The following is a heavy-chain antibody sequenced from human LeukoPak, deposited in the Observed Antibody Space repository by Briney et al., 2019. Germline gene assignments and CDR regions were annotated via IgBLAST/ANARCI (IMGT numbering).Heavy chain of an antibody. CDR1: GGSFSGYY. D-gene: IGHD6-6*01. CDR3: ARVQTPYSSSSDY. Sequence: SETLSLTCAVYGGSFSGYYWSWIRQPPGKGLEWIGEINHSGSTNYNPSLKSRITISVDTSKNQFSLKLSSVTAAGTAVYYCARVQTPYSSSSDYWGQGTLVTVSS. V-gene: IGHV4-34*01. J-gene: IGHJ4*02. CDR2: INHSGST.